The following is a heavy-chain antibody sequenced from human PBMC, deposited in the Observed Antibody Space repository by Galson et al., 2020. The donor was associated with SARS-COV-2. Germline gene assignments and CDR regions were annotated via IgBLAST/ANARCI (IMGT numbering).Heavy chain of an antibody. CDR1: WFSLTTSGMC. CDR3: ARIDSSGCRGNY. V-gene: IGHV2-70*11. J-gene: IGHJ4*02. CDR2: IDWDGDK. D-gene: IGHD6-19*01. Sequence: SGPTLVKPTQTLTLTCTFPWFSLTTSGMCVNWIRQPPGKALEWLARIDWDGDKYYSTSLKTRLTISKDTSKNQVVLTMTDMDPVDTATYYCARIDSSGCRGNYWGQGTPVTVSS.